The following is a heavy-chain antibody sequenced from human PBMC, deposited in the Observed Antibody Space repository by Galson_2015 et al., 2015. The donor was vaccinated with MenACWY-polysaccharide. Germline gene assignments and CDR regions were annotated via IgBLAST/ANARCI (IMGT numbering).Heavy chain of an antibody. CDR3: AKDLLYDYVWGSYRYTYFDY. CDR2: ISGSGGST. V-gene: IGHV3-23*01. CDR1: GFTFSSYA. Sequence: SLRLSCAASGFTFSSYAMSWVRQAPGKGLEWVSAISGSGGSTYYADSVKGRFTISRDNSKNTLYLQMNGLRAEDTAVYYCAKDLLYDYVWGSYRYTYFDYWGQGTLVTVSS. J-gene: IGHJ4*02. D-gene: IGHD3-16*02.